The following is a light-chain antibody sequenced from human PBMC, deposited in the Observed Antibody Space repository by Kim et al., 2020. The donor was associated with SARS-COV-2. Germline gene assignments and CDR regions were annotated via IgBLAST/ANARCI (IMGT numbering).Light chain of an antibody. CDR3: QQYDDYPWT. J-gene: IGKJ1*01. CDR2: AAS. Sequence: ASVGDRVTITGRASQGIRNYLAWFQQKPGEAPKCLIYAASTLQSGVPSRVSGSGSGTEFTLTISNLHPEDFATYYCQQYDDYPWTFGPGTKVDIK. CDR1: QGIRNY. V-gene: IGKV1-16*01.